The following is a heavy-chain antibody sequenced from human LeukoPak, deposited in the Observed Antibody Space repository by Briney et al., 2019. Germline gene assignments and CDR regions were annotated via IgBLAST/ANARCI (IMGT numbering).Heavy chain of an antibody. V-gene: IGHV1-2*02. D-gene: IGHD5-12*01. CDR2: INPNSGGT. CDR1: GYTFTGYY. J-gene: IGHJ4*02. Sequence: VASVKVFSKASGYTFTGYYMHWVRQAPGQGLEWMGWINPNSGGTNYAQKFQGRVTMTRDTSISTAYMELSRLRSEDTAVYYCARDSIGYSGYDYVRYFDYWGQGTLVTVSS. CDR3: ARDSIGYSGYDYVRYFDY.